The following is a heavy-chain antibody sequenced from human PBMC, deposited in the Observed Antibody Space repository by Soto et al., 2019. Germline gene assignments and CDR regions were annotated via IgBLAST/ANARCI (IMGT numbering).Heavy chain of an antibody. CDR2: IYYSGST. Sequence: SETLSLTCTVSGGSISSGGYYWSWIRQHPGKGLEWIGYIYYSGSTYYNPSLKSRVTISVDTSKNQFSLKLSSVTAADTAVYYGAAGYSSGWYFDYWGQGTLVTVSS. D-gene: IGHD6-19*01. J-gene: IGHJ4*02. V-gene: IGHV4-31*03. CDR1: GGSISSGGYY. CDR3: AAGYSSGWYFDY.